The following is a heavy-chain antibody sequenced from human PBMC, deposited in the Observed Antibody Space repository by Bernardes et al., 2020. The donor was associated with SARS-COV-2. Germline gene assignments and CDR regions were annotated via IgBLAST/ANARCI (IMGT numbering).Heavy chain of an antibody. V-gene: IGHV3-33*01. CDR1: GFTFSSYG. CDR2: IWYDGSNK. J-gene: IGHJ4*02. Sequence: SLRLSCAASGFTFSSYGMHWVRQAPGKGLEWVAVIWYDGSNKYYADSVKGRFTISRDNSKNTLYLQMNSLRAEDTAVYYCAREGIVATITGIDYWGQGTLVTVSS. CDR3: AREGIVATITGIDY. D-gene: IGHD5-12*01.